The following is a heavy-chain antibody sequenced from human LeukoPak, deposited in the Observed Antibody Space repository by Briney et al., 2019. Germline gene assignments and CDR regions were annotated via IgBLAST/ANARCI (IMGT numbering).Heavy chain of an antibody. J-gene: IGHJ5*02. CDR3: ARGGAVVVAARYRWFDP. CDR1: GGPISNPY. CDR2: IYYSGST. Sequence: SETVSLICSVSGGPISNPYWGWIRQPPGKALEWIGFIYYSGSTDYNPSLKSRVTISLGPSKHQFSLKLNSVTAADTGVYYCARGGAVVVAARYRWFDPWGQGTLVTVSS. D-gene: IGHD2-15*01. V-gene: IGHV4-59*11.